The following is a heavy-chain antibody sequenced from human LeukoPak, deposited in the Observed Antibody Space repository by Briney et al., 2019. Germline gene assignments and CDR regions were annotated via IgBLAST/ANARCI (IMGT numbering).Heavy chain of an antibody. D-gene: IGHD4-23*01. J-gene: IGHJ5*02. Sequence: EASVKVSCKASGGTFSSYAISWVRQAPGQGLEWMEGIIPIFGTANYAQKFQGRVTITTDESTSTAYMELSSLRSEDTAVYYCARVLRGDYGGNRFDPWGQGTLVTVSS. CDR1: GGTFSSYA. CDR2: IIPIFGTA. V-gene: IGHV1-69*05. CDR3: ARVLRGDYGGNRFDP.